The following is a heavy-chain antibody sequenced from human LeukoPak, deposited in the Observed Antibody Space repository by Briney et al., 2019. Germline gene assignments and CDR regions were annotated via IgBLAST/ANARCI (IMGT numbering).Heavy chain of an antibody. CDR1: GDSISTTSYY. CDR3: ARRGSGSWYVYFDY. Sequence: SETLSLTCTVSGDSISTTSYYWAWIRQPPGEGLEWIGSIYYSGTTYYNPSLKSRVTISVDTSKNQFSLRLSSVTAADTAVYYCARRGSGSWYVYFDYWGQGSLVTVSS. V-gene: IGHV4-39*01. D-gene: IGHD6-13*01. J-gene: IGHJ4*02. CDR2: IYYSGTT.